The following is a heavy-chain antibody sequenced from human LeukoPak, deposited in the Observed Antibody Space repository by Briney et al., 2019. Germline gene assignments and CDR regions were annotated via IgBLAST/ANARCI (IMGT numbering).Heavy chain of an antibody. CDR1: GFTFSDYY. V-gene: IGHV3-11*06. CDR2: ISSSSSYT. CDR3: ARSEDYCSGGSCYAH. Sequence: GGSLRLSCAASGFTFSDYYMSWIRQAPGKGLEWVSYISSSSSYTNYADSVKGRFTISRDNAKNSLYLQMNSLRAEDTAVYYCARSEDYCSGGSCYAHWGQGILVTVSS. D-gene: IGHD2-15*01. J-gene: IGHJ4*02.